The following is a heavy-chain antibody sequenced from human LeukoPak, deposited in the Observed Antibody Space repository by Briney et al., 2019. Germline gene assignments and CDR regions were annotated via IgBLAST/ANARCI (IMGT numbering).Heavy chain of an antibody. CDR3: AREVAAGSYRGFDY. Sequence: ETLSLTCAVSGGSISTDNWWHWIRQSPGKGLEWIAEIYHNGDVHYNPSLKSRVTMSVDTSKNQFSLKVNSVTAADTATYFCAREVAAGSYRGFDYWGQGTLVTVSS. V-gene: IGHV4-4*01. J-gene: IGHJ4*01. CDR2: IYHNGDV. CDR1: GGSISTDNW. D-gene: IGHD6-19*01.